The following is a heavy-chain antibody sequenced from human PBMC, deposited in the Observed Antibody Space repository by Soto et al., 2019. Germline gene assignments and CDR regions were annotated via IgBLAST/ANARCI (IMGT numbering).Heavy chain of an antibody. CDR2: INHLGSI. CDR3: ARVNYGSGSYSTYFDY. CDR1: GGSLSDYF. J-gene: IGHJ4*02. D-gene: IGHD3-10*01. Sequence: SETLSLTCVVSGGSLSDYFWSWIRQPPGMALEWIGEINHLGSINYNPSLKSRVTISVDTSKNQFSLKLSSVTAADTAVYYCARVNYGSGSYSTYFDYWGQGTLVTVSS. V-gene: IGHV4-34*09.